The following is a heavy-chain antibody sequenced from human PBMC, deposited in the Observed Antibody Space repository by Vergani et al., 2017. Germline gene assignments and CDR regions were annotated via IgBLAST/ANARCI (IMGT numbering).Heavy chain of an antibody. D-gene: IGHD6-6*01. J-gene: IGHJ2*01. CDR1: GFTFSSYA. Sequence: QVQLVESGGGVVQPGRSLRLSCAASGFTFSSYAMHWVRQAPGKGLEWVAVISYDGSNKYYADSVKGRFTISRDNSKNTLYLQMNSLRAEDTAVYYCARGASIAARPSGWYFEFWGRGTLVTVSS. CDR3: ARGASIAARPSGWYFEF. CDR2: ISYDGSNK. V-gene: IGHV3-30-3*01.